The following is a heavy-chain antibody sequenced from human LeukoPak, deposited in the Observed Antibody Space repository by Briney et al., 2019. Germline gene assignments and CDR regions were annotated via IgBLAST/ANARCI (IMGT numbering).Heavy chain of an antibody. V-gene: IGHV4-59*08. CDR2: IYYSGST. Sequence: SETLSLTCTVSGGSISSYYWSWIRQPPGKGLEWIGYIYYSGSTNYNPSLKSRVTISVDTSKNQFSLKLSSVTAADTAVYYCAGRAAAGNRGLIDIDYWGQGTLVTVSS. D-gene: IGHD6-13*01. CDR1: GGSISSYY. J-gene: IGHJ4*02. CDR3: AGRAAAGNRGLIDIDY.